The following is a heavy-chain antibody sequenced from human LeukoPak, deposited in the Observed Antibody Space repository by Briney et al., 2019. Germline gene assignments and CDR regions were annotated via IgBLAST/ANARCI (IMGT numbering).Heavy chain of an antibody. J-gene: IGHJ4*02. D-gene: IGHD2-2*01. V-gene: IGHV1-69*13. CDR1: GGTXSSYA. CDR3: ARDPDCSSTSCSDY. Sequence: SVKVSCKASGGTXSSYAISWVRQAPGQGLEWMGGIIPIFGTANYAQKFQGRVTITADESTSTAYMELSSLISEDTAVYYCARDPDCSSTSCSDYWGQGTLVTVSS. CDR2: IIPIFGTA.